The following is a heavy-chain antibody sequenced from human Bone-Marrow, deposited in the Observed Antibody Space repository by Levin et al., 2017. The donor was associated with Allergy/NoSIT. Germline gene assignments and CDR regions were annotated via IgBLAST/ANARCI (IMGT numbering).Heavy chain of an antibody. CDR3: ARSYPFPYFDY. V-gene: IGHV1-3*01. J-gene: IGHJ4*02. CDR2: INAGNGNT. D-gene: IGHD3-16*01. CDR1: GYSLTTYA. Sequence: PGGSLRLSCKASGYSLTTYAMNWVRQAPGQGLEWMGWINAGNGNTKYSQKFQGRVTISRDTSASTVYMELTSLRSDDTAVYYCARSYPFPYFDYWGQGTLVTVSS.